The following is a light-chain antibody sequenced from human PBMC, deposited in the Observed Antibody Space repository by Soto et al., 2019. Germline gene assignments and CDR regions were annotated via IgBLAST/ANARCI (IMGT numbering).Light chain of an antibody. Sequence: SYELTQPSSVSVSPGQTARITCSGDVLAKKYARWFQQKPGQAPVLVIYKDSERPSGIPERFSGASSGTTVPLTISGAQVEGEANNSCYSAAANNWVCGGGTKRTVL. V-gene: IGLV3-27*01. CDR2: KDS. CDR1: VLAKKY. CDR3: YSAAANNWV. J-gene: IGLJ3*02.